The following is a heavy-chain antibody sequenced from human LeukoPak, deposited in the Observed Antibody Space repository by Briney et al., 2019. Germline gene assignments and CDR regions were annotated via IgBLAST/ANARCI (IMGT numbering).Heavy chain of an antibody. D-gene: IGHD3-10*01. CDR1: GFTFSSYA. Sequence: PGRSLRLSCAASGFTFSSYAMHWVRQAPGKGLEWVAVISYDGSNKYYADSVKGRFTISRDNSKNTLYLQMNSLRAEDTAVYYCARASGLMVRGVMRYWGQGTLVTVSS. J-gene: IGHJ4*02. V-gene: IGHV3-30-3*01. CDR3: ARASGLMVRGVMRY. CDR2: ISYDGSNK.